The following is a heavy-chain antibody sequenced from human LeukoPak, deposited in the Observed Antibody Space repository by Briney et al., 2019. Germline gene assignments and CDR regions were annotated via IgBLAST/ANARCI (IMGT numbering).Heavy chain of an antibody. CDR1: GFTVSSTY. Sequence: GGSLRLSCAASGFTVSSTYMTWVRQAPGKGLEWVSLVSGGGSTYYADSVKGRFTISRDNSKNTLYLQMNSLIVDDTAIYYCARGVGTGYTDHWGQGTLVSVSS. CDR3: ARGVGTGYTDH. D-gene: IGHD2-8*02. CDR2: VSGGGST. V-gene: IGHV3-53*01. J-gene: IGHJ4*02.